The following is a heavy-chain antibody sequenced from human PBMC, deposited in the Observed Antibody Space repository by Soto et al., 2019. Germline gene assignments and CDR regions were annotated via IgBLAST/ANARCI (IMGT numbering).Heavy chain of an antibody. V-gene: IGHV3-43*01. CDR1: GFTFDDYT. CDR3: AKDIREYYYYYGMDV. J-gene: IGHJ6*02. Sequence: EVQLVESGGVVVQPGGSLRLSCAASGFTFDDYTMHWVRQAPGKGLEWVSLISWDGGSTYYADSVKGRFTISRDNSKNSLYLQMNSLRTEDTALYYCAKDIREYYYYYGMDVWGQGTTVTVSS. D-gene: IGHD3-10*01. CDR2: ISWDGGST.